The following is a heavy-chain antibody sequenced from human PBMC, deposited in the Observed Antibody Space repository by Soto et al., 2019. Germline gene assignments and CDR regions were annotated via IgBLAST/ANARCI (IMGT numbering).Heavy chain of an antibody. CDR1: GYSFSSYG. CDR3: ARDQGYRPDTFDI. J-gene: IGHJ3*02. CDR2: IGAYNGDT. D-gene: IGHD1-1*01. Sequence: QVQLVQSGAEVKNPGASVKVSCKASGYSFSSYGISWVRQAPGQGLEWVGWIGAYNGDTNYAQKLQGRVTLTTDTSTSTAYMELTSLRSDDTAMYYCARDQGYRPDTFDIWGQGTMVIVNS. V-gene: IGHV1-18*01.